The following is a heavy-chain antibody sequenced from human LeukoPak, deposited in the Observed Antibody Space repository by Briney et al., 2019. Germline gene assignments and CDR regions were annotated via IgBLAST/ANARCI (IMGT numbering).Heavy chain of an antibody. V-gene: IGHV3-21*01. Sequence: GGSLRLSCAASGFTFRSYSMNWVGQAPGRGLEWVSSISSSSSDIFYADSVKGRFTISRDNAKNSLYLQMNSLSAEDTAVYYCAREVDIVDTIVADYWGQGTLVTVSS. CDR3: AREVDIVDTIVADY. J-gene: IGHJ4*02. CDR2: ISSSSSDI. D-gene: IGHD5-12*01. CDR1: GFTFRSYS.